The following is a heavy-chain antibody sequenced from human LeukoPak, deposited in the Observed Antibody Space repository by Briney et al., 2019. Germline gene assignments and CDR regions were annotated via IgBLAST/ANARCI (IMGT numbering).Heavy chain of an antibody. Sequence: GGSLRLSCAASGFTFVDYAMHWVRQAPGKGLEWVSGISWNSGSIGYADSVKGRFTISRDNAKNSLYLQMNSLRAEDTALYYCATAVERYGSGIAIDYWGQGTLVTVSS. J-gene: IGHJ4*02. V-gene: IGHV3-9*01. CDR3: ATAVERYGSGIAIDY. CDR1: GFTFVDYA. CDR2: ISWNSGSI. D-gene: IGHD3-10*01.